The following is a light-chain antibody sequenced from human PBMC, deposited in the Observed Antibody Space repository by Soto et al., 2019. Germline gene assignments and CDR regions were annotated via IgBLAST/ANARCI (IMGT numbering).Light chain of an antibody. CDR3: QQRSNWPPEIT. CDR1: QSVSSY. V-gene: IGKV3-11*01. Sequence: EIVLTQSPATLSLSPGERATLSCRASQSVSSYLAWYQQKPGQAPRLLXYDASNRATGIPARFSGSGSGTDFTLTISSLEPEDFAVYYCQQRSNWPPEITFGQGTRLEIK. CDR2: DAS. J-gene: IGKJ5*01.